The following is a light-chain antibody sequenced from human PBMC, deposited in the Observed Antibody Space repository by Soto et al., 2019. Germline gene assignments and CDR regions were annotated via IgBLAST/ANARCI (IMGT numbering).Light chain of an antibody. Sequence: DIVVTQSQNSLVCLLAERAPTNCKSSKSVFSASTNKRYLAWYQKNPGQPPKLLIYWASTRESGVPARFSGSGSGTDFTLTISSLQAEDVAVYYCQQYYSTPWTFGQGTKVEI. J-gene: IGKJ1*01. CDR3: QQYYSTPWT. V-gene: IGKV4-1*01. CDR1: KSVFSASTNKRY. CDR2: WAS.